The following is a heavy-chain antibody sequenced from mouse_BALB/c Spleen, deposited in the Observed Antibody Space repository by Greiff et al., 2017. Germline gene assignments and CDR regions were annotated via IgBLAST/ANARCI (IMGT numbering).Heavy chain of an antibody. V-gene: IGHV1-14*01. CDR2: INPYNDGT. CDR3: ARGGYRYEGAY. Sequence: EVHLVESGPELVKPGASVKMSCKASGYTFTSYVMHWVKQKPGQGLEWIGYINPYNDGTKYNEKFKGKATLTSDKSSSTAYMELSSLTSEDSAVYYCARGGYRYEGAYWGQGTLVTVSA. J-gene: IGHJ3*01. D-gene: IGHD2-14*01. CDR1: GYTFTSYV.